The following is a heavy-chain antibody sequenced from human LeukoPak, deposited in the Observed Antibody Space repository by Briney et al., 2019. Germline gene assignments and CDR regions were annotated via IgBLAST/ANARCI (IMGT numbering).Heavy chain of an antibody. CDR2: IKQDGSEK. J-gene: IGHJ6*03. D-gene: IGHD1-26*01. CDR3: AREGLATYHYYYMDV. CDR1: GFTLRSYW. Sequence: GGSLRLSCAASGFTLRSYWMSWARQAPGKGLEWVANIKQDGSEKYYVDSVKGRFTISRDNAKNSLYLQMNSLRAEDTAVYYCAREGLATYHYYYMDVWGKGTTVTVSS. V-gene: IGHV3-7*01.